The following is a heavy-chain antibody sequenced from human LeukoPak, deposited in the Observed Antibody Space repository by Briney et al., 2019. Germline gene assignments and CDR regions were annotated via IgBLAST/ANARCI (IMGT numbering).Heavy chain of an antibody. V-gene: IGHV3-30*14. Sequence: GGSLRLSCAASGFTFSSYAMHWVRQAPGKGLEWVAVISYDGSNKYYADSVKGRVTISRDDSKSIMYLDMYNLRPEDTAVYYCARLSGNPYRPTAPDYWGQGTLVTVSS. CDR3: ARLSGNPYRPTAPDY. CDR1: GFTFSSYA. J-gene: IGHJ4*02. CDR2: ISYDGSNK. D-gene: IGHD2-2*01.